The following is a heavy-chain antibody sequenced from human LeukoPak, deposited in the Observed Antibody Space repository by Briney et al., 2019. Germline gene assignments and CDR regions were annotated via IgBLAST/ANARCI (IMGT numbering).Heavy chain of an antibody. Sequence: ASVKVSCKASGYTFTSYGISWVRQAPGQGLEWMGWISAYNGNTHYAQKLQGRVTMTTDTSTSAAYMEVRSLRPDDTAVYYCARLPRYGDKPYYFDYWGQGTLVTVSS. J-gene: IGHJ4*02. CDR1: GYTFTSYG. V-gene: IGHV1-18*01. CDR3: ARLPRYGDKPYYFDY. CDR2: ISAYNGNT. D-gene: IGHD4-23*01.